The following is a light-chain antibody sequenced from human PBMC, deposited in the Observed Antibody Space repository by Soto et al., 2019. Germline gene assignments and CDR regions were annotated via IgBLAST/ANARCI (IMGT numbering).Light chain of an antibody. CDR3: SSFAGSNNFPYV. CDR2: EVS. J-gene: IGLJ1*01. CDR1: SSDIGSYKY. Sequence: QSVLTQPPSASGSPGQSVTISCTGTSSDIGSYKYVSWYRHHPGKAPKLIISEVSKRASGVPDRFSGSKSGNTASLTVSGLQAEDEADYYCSSFAGSNNFPYVFGTGTKVTVL. V-gene: IGLV2-8*01.